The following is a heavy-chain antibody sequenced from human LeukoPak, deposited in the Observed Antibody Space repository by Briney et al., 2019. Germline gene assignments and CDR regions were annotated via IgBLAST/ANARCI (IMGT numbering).Heavy chain of an antibody. D-gene: IGHD1-26*01. CDR3: ARSFSGSYPNFDY. Sequence: GRSLRLSCAASGFIFSSYAMHWVCQAPGKGLEWVALISYDGSDQYYADSVKGRFTISRDNSKNTLYLQMNSLRAEDTAVYYCARSFSGSYPNFDYWGQGALVTVSS. V-gene: IGHV3-30*04. J-gene: IGHJ4*02. CDR2: ISYDGSDQ. CDR1: GFIFSSYA.